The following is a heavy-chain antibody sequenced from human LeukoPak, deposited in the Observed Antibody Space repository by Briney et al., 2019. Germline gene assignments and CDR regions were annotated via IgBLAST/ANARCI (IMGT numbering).Heavy chain of an antibody. V-gene: IGHV3-7*01. D-gene: IGHD5/OR15-5a*01. Sequence: PGGSLRLSCAASGFTFSAYAMTWVRQAPGKGLAGVATIRVDGSVEYPEDSRKGRFTISRDNAWNSMYLQMDSLRVEDTAVYYCATYSVPDKWDASDMWGQGTLVTVSP. CDR3: ATYSVPDKWDASDM. J-gene: IGHJ3*02. CDR1: GFTFSAYA. CDR2: IRVDGSVE.